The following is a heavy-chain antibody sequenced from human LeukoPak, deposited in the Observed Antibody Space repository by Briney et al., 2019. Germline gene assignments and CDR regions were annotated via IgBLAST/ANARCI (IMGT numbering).Heavy chain of an antibody. CDR2: MNPNSGNT. J-gene: IGHJ6*03. CDR1: GYTFTSYD. Sequence: ASVEVSCKASGYTFTSYDINWVRQATGQGLEWMGWMNPNSGNTGYAQKFQGRVTITRNTSISTAYMELSSLRSEDTAVYYCARGVVVPAAGYYYYMDVWGKGTTVTVSS. D-gene: IGHD2-2*01. CDR3: ARGVVVPAAGYYYYMDV. V-gene: IGHV1-8*03.